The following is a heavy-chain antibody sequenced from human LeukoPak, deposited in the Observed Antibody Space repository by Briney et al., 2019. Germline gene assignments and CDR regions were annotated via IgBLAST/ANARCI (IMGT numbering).Heavy chain of an antibody. J-gene: IGHJ4*02. CDR1: GFTFNAYT. CDR3: ARDFGVIASTGGIDY. Sequence: GGSLRLSCAASGFTFNAYTMKGVGQAPGRGRGGVSSIGDSGSHIFYADSVKGRFTTSRDNAKNSLYLQMNSLRAEDTAVYYCARDFGVIASTGGIDYWGQGTLVTVSS. CDR2: IGDSGSHI. V-gene: IGHV3-21*01. D-gene: IGHD2-8*01.